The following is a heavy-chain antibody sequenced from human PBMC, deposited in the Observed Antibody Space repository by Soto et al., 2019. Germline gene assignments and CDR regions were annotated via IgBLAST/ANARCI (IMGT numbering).Heavy chain of an antibody. Sequence: GGSLRLSCAASGFTFSSYGMHWVRQAPGKGLEWVAVISYDGSNKYYADSVKGRFTISRDNSKNTLYLQMNSLRAEDTAVYYCAKDRLLRFLGWSGVDIWGKGTMVTVSS. J-gene: IGHJ3*02. V-gene: IGHV3-30*18. CDR1: GFTFSSYG. D-gene: IGHD3-3*01. CDR3: AKDRLLRFLGWSGVDI. CDR2: ISYDGSNK.